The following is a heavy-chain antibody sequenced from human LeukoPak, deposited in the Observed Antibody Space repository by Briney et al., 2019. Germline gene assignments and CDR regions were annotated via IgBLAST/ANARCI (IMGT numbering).Heavy chain of an antibody. CDR3: ARQLGSITMFGVVSHFDY. CDR1: GGSISSSSYY. Sequence: PSETLSLTCTVSGGSISSSSYYWGWLRQPPGQGLEWIGSIYYSGSTYYNPSLKSRVTISVDTSKNQFSLKLRSVTAADTAVYYCARQLGSITMFGVVSHFDYWGQGTLVTVSS. V-gene: IGHV4-39*01. D-gene: IGHD3-3*01. CDR2: IYYSGST. J-gene: IGHJ4*02.